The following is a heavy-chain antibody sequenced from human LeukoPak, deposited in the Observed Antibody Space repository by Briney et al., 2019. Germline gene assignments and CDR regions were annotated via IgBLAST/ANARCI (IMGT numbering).Heavy chain of an antibody. CDR2: IYYSGST. Sequence: SETLSLTCTVTGGSIISSSYYWGWIRQPPGKGLEWIGSIYYSGSTYYNPSLKSRVTISVDTSKNQFSLKLSSVTAADTAVYYCARNVDTAMGQNWFDPWGQGTLVTVSS. J-gene: IGHJ5*02. V-gene: IGHV4-39*07. CDR3: ARNVDTAMGQNWFDP. D-gene: IGHD5-18*01. CDR1: GGSIISSSYY.